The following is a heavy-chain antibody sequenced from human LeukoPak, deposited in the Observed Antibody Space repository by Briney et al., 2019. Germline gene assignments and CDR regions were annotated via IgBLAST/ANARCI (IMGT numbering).Heavy chain of an antibody. J-gene: IGHJ6*03. CDR3: ARGMVGATPPYYYYMDV. CDR2: IYYSGST. Sequence: PSETLSLTCTVSGGSISSGSYYWSWIRQPPGKGLEWIGYIYYSGSTNYNPSLKSRVTISVDTSKNQFSLKLSSVTAADTAVYYCARGMVGATPPYYYYMDVWGKGTTVTISS. D-gene: IGHD1-26*01. CDR1: GGSISSGSYY. V-gene: IGHV4-61*01.